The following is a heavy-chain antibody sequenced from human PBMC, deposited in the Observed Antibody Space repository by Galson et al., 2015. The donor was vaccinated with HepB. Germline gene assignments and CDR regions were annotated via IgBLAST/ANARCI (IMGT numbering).Heavy chain of an antibody. CDR2: IYGGGDT. CDR1: GIIVSNNY. Sequence: SLRLSCAASGIIVSNNYMTWVRQAPGKGLEWVSLIYGGGDTTYADSVRGRFTISRDISKSTLYVQMTSLTTEDTAVYYCASSSDPTRNWHFDLWGRGTLVIVSS. V-gene: IGHV3-66*02. D-gene: IGHD6-19*01. CDR3: ASSSDPTRNWHFDL. J-gene: IGHJ2*01.